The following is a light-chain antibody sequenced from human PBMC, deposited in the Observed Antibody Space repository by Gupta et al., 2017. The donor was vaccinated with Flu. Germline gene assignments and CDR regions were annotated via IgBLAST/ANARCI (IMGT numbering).Light chain of an antibody. Sequence: IFDNYKHPSGIPDRSSGSKSGTSATLDITGLQAGDEADYDCGSWDSGLRAGVFGGGTKLTVL. CDR2: DNY. CDR3: GSWDSGLRAGV. J-gene: IGLJ3*02. V-gene: IGLV1-51*01.